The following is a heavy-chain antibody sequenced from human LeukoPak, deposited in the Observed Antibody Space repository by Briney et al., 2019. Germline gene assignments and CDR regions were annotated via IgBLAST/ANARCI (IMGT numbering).Heavy chain of an antibody. Sequence: SETLSLMRTVGGGSLSNYQWRCIGQPAGKGLEWIGRIYSSGSTTYNPSLESRVTMSVDTSKNQFSLKLTSVTAAAPAVYFCAGGLYIGSYGGGYWGTGTLVTVSS. CDR1: GGSLSNYQ. CDR3: AGGLYIGSYGGGY. D-gene: IGHD1-26*01. CDR2: IYSSGST. J-gene: IGHJ4*02. V-gene: IGHV4-4*07.